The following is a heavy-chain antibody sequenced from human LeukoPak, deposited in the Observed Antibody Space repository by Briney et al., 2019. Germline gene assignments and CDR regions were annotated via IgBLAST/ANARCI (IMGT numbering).Heavy chain of an antibody. CDR3: ARRSDRNNSPLRS. Sequence: PSQTLSLTCTVSGGSISSGSYYWSWIRQPAGKGLEWIGRIYTSGSTNYNPSLKSRVTISVDTSKNQFSLKLSSVTAADTAVYYCARRSDRNNSPLRSWGQGSLVTVSS. D-gene: IGHD1-14*01. J-gene: IGHJ5*02. CDR2: IYTSGST. CDR1: GGSISSGSYY. V-gene: IGHV4-61*02.